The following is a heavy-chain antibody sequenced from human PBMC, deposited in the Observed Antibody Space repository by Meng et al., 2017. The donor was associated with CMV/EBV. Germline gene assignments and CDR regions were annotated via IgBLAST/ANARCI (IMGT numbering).Heavy chain of an antibody. J-gene: IGHJ6*02. V-gene: IGHV3-30*02. CDR1: GFTFSSYG. CDR3: AKDIFSVLRSFPGGMDV. Sequence: GESLKISCAASGFTFSSYGMHWVRQAPGKGLEWVAFIRYDGSNKYYADSVKGRFTISRDNSKNTLYLQMNSLGAEDTAVYYCAKDIFSVLRSFPGGMDVWGQGTTVTFSS. D-gene: IGHD3-9*01. CDR2: IRYDGSNK.